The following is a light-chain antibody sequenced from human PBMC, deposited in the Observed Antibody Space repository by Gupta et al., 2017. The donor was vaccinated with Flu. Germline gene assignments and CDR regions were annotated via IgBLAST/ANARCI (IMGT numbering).Light chain of an antibody. V-gene: IGLV1-51*02. CDR2: ENN. CDR1: TSNIGANY. Sequence: QSVLTQPPSVSAAPGQKVTISCSGSTSNIGANYVSWYQQLPGTAPRLLIYENNKRPSGRPDRFSGSKSGTSATLGITELQTGDEADYYCGTWDNSLNFARVFGGGTRLTVL. J-gene: IGLJ3*02. CDR3: GTWDNSLNFARV.